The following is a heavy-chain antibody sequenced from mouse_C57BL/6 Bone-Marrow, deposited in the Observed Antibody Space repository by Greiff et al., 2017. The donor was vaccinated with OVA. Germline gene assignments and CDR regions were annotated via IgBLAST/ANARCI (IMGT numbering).Heavy chain of an antibody. J-gene: IGHJ4*01. CDR3: ARYYYGNYGYAMDY. D-gene: IGHD2-1*01. CDR1: GYTFTSYW. V-gene: IGHV1-69*01. CDR2: IDPSDSYT. Sequence: QVQLQQPGAELVMPGASVKLSCKASGYTFTSYWMHWVKQRPGQGLEWIGEIDPSDSYTNYNQKFKGKSTLTVDKSSSTAYMQLSSLTSEDSAVYYCARYYYGNYGYAMDYWGQGTSVTVSS.